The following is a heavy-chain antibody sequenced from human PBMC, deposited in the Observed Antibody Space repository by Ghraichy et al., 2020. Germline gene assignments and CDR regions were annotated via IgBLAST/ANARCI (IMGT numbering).Heavy chain of an antibody. Sequence: GGSLRLSCAASGFTFSSYGMHWVRQAPGKGLEWVAVIWYDGSNKYYADSVKGRFTISRDNSKNTLYLQMNSLRAEDTAVYYCARFRSDYYDSSGSEGFDYWGQGTLVTVSS. V-gene: IGHV3-33*01. CDR3: ARFRSDYYDSSGSEGFDY. D-gene: IGHD3-22*01. J-gene: IGHJ4*02. CDR2: IWYDGSNK. CDR1: GFTFSSYG.